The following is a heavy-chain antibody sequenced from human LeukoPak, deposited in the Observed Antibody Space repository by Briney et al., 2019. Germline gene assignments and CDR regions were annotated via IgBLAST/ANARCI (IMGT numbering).Heavy chain of an antibody. D-gene: IGHD2-21*01. CDR2: IRYNGGA. V-gene: IGHV4-30-4*01. CDR3: AREVIAPADSDAFDI. J-gene: IGHJ3*02. Sequence: SETLSLTCNVSGGSITSNNYFWSWIRQPPGEGLEWIGYIRYNGGAYYNPSLQSRATMSVATSKNQFSLRLSSVTAPDTAIYYCAREVIAPADSDAFDIWGQGTMVTVS. CDR1: GGSITSNNYF.